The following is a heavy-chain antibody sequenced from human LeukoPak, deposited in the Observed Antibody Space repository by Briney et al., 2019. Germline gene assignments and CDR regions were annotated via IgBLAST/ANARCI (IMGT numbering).Heavy chain of an antibody. D-gene: IGHD3-10*01. CDR1: GGSISSYY. CDR3: ARTGGGGSGHFDY. CDR2: IYYSGST. J-gene: IGHJ4*02. Sequence: SETLSLTCTVSGGSISSYYWSWIRQPPGKGLEWIGYIYYSGSTNYNPSLKSRVTISVDTSKNQFSLKLSSVTAADTAVYYCARTGGGGSGHFDYWGQGTLVTVYS. V-gene: IGHV4-59*01.